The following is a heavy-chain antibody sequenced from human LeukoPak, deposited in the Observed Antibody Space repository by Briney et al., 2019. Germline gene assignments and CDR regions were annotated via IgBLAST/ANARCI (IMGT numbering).Heavy chain of an antibody. V-gene: IGHV4-59*01. D-gene: IGHD3-3*02. CDR3: ARAFYPGYYSYMAV. CDR2: IYYSGIT. CDR1: GGSISPYY. Sequence: SETLSLTCTVSGGSISPYYWSWIRQPPGKGLEWIGYIYYSGITNYNPSLKSRVTISVDTSKNQFSLKLSSVTAADTAVYYCARAFYPGYYSYMAVWGKGTTVTVSS. J-gene: IGHJ6*03.